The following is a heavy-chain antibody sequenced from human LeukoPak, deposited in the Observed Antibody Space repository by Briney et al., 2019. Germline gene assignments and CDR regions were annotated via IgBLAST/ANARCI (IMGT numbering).Heavy chain of an antibody. D-gene: IGHD2-8*01. J-gene: IGHJ5*02. CDR1: GGTFSSYA. CDR2: IIPIFGTA. V-gene: IGHV1-69*13. CDR3: ARGGDLRSSPRLMVGFDP. Sequence: SVKVSCKASGGTFSSYAISWVRQAPGQGLEWMGGIIPIFGTANYAQKFQGRVTITADESTSTAYMELSSLRSEDTAVYYCARGGDLRSSPRLMVGFDPWGQGTLVTVSS.